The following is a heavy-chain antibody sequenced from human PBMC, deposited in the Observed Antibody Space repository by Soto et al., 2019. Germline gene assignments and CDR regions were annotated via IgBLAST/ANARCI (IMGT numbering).Heavy chain of an antibody. CDR1: GGSISSSSYY. D-gene: IGHD6-13*01. J-gene: IGHJ4*02. CDR3: ARHGKRKIAAAGHFDY. V-gene: IGHV4-39*01. CDR2: IYYSGST. Sequence: SETLSLTCTVSGGSISSSSYYWGWIRQPPGKGLEWIGSIYYSGSTYYNPSLKSRVTISVDTSKNQFSLKLSSVTAADTAVYYCARHGKRKIAAAGHFDYWGQGTLVTVSS.